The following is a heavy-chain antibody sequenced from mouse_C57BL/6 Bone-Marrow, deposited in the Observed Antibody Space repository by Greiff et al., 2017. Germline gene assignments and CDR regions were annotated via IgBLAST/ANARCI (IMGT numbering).Heavy chain of an antibody. J-gene: IGHJ1*03. CDR1: GYTFTSYD. D-gene: IGHD1-1*01. CDR2: IYPRDGST. Sequence: VQLQQSGPELVKPGASVKLSCKASGYTFTSYDINWVKQRPGKGLEWIGWIYPRDGSTKYNEKLKGKATLAVDTSSSTAYMVLHSLTSEDSAVYFCARDYCSSYWYFDVWGTGTTVTVSS. V-gene: IGHV1-85*01. CDR3: ARDYCSSYWYFDV.